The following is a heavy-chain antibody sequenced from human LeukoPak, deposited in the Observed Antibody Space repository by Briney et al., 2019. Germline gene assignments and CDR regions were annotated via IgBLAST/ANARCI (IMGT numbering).Heavy chain of an antibody. V-gene: IGHV1-2*02. J-gene: IGHJ5*02. Sequence: ASVKVSCKASGYTFTGYYMHWVRQAPGQGLEWMGWINPNSGGTKYAQNFQGRVTMTRDTSSSTAYMELSRLRSDDTAVYYCARVGCTNINCLNWFDPWGQGTLAIVSS. CDR2: INPNSGGT. CDR1: GYTFTGYY. CDR3: ARVGCTNINCLNWFDP. D-gene: IGHD2-8*01.